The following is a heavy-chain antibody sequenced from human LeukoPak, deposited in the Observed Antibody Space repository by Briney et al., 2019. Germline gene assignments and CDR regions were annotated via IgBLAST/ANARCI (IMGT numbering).Heavy chain of an antibody. CDR1: GFTFSSYA. CDR3: AREGRITMVRGVPFDY. Sequence: GSLRLSCAASGFTFSSYAMHWVRQAPGKGLEWVAVISYDGSNKYYADSVKGRFTISRDNSKNTLYLQMNSLRAEDTAVYYCAREGRITMVRGVPFDYWGQGTLVTVSS. D-gene: IGHD3-10*01. J-gene: IGHJ4*02. V-gene: IGHV3-30-3*01. CDR2: ISYDGSNK.